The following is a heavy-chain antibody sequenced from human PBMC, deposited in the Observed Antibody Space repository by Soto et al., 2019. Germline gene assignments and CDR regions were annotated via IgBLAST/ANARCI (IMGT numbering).Heavy chain of an antibody. D-gene: IGHD6-13*01. V-gene: IGHV4-59*01. Sequence: SETLSLTCTVSGGSISSYYWSWIRQPPGKGLEWIGYIYYSGSTNYNPSLKSRVTISVDTSKNQFSLKLSSVTAADTAVYYCEKFWGPVTAAVDDYWGQGTLVTVSS. J-gene: IGHJ4*02. CDR2: IYYSGST. CDR3: EKFWGPVTAAVDDY. CDR1: GGSISSYY.